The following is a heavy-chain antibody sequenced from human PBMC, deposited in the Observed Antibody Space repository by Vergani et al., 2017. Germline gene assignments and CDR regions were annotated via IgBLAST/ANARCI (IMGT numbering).Heavy chain of an antibody. CDR3: ATKSCGTPGCQIGYFRE. V-gene: IGHV3-30*03. Sequence: QVHLVESGGGVVQPGRSLRLSCVVSGFTSSYYGMHWVRQAPGKGLEWVAVISYDGTQKYYADSVKGRFTISRDNSKSTLYLQMNSLRTEDTAVYYCATKSCGTPGCQIGYFREWGQGTTITVSS. D-gene: IGHD1-1*01. J-gene: IGHJ6*02. CDR1: GFTSSYYG. CDR2: ISYDGTQK.